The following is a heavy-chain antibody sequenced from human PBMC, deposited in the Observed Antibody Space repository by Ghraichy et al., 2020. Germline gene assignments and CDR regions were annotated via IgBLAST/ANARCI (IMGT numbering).Heavy chain of an antibody. CDR2: IYSGGST. Sequence: GESLNISCAASGFTVSSNYMSWVRQAPGKGLEWVSVIYSGGSTYYADSVKGRFTISRDNSKNTLYLQMNSLRAEDTAVYYCARNGREALLYGDYVDYWGQGTLVTVSS. J-gene: IGHJ4*02. CDR3: ARNGREALLYGDYVDY. V-gene: IGHV3-66*01. D-gene: IGHD3-3*01. CDR1: GFTVSSNY.